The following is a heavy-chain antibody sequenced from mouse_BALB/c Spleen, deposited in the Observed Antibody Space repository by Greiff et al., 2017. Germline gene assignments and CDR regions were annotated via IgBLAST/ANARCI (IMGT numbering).Heavy chain of an antibody. CDR1: GFTFSSYA. CDR3: ASLMITTRGFY. J-gene: IGHJ4*01. D-gene: IGHD2-4*01. CDR2: ISSGGSYT. Sequence: EVKVEESGGGLVKPGGSLKLSCAASGFTFSSYAMSWVRQSPEKRLEWVAEISSGGSYTYYPDTVTGRFTISRDNAKNTLYLEMSSLRPEDTAMYYCASLMITTRGFYWGQGTSVTVSS. V-gene: IGHV5-9-4*01.